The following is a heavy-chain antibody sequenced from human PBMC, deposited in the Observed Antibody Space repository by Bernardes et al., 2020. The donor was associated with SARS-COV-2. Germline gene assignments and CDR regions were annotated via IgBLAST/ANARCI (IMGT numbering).Heavy chain of an antibody. J-gene: IGHJ4*02. V-gene: IGHV1-18*01. CDR1: GYSFSSYG. CDR2: ISAYNGNI. Sequence: APVKVCCKASGYSFSSYGIIWVRQAPGQGLEWMGWISAYNGNIEYAQKFQGRVTMTTDTSANTGYMDLRSLRSDDTAVYYCARESTPGLRAIGYWGQGTLVTVSS. CDR3: ARESTPGLRAIGY. D-gene: IGHD3-16*01.